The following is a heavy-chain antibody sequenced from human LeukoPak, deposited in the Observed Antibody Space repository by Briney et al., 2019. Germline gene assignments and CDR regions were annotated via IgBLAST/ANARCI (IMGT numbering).Heavy chain of an antibody. V-gene: IGHV3-30*02. CDR2: IRYDGSNK. J-gene: IGHJ4*02. CDR3: ARDWPRFDY. CDR1: GFTFSSYG. Sequence: GGSLRLSCAASGFTFSSYGMHWVRQAPGKGLEWVTFIRYDGSNKYYADSVKGRFTISRDNAKNSLYLQMNSLRAEDTAVYYCARDWPRFDYWGQGTLVTVSS.